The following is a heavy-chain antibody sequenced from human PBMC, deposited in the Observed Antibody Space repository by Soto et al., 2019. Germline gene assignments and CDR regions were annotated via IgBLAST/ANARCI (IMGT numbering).Heavy chain of an antibody. CDR1: GFTFSGYG. V-gene: IGHV3-30*18. D-gene: IGHD6-19*01. CDR3: SNLVYSSGLSADF. J-gene: IGHJ4*02. Sequence: QVQLVESGGGVVQPGRSLRLSCAASGFTFSGYGMHWVRQAPGKGLEWVALISYDGTNKHYADSVKGRFTISRDNSKNPLYLQMNSLRAEDKAVYYCSNLVYSSGLSADFWGQGTLVTVSS. CDR2: ISYDGTNK.